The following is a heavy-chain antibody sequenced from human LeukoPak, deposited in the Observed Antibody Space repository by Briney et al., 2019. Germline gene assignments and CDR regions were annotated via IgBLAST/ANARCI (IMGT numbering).Heavy chain of an antibody. CDR1: GFTFDDYA. V-gene: IGHV3-9*03. CDR3: AKDTGPIVVVPAAFDYFDY. CDR2: ISWNSGSI. Sequence: NPGGSLRLSCAASGFTFDDYAMHWVRQAPGKGLEWVSGISWNSGSIGYADSVKGRFTISRDNAKNSLYLQMNSLRAEDMALYYCAKDTGPIVVVPAAFDYFDYWGQGTLVTVSS. D-gene: IGHD2-2*01. J-gene: IGHJ4*02.